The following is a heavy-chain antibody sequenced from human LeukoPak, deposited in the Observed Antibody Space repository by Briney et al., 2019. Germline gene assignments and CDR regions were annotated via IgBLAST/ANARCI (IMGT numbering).Heavy chain of an antibody. V-gene: IGHV1-46*01. D-gene: IGHD2-15*01. J-gene: IGHJ6*02. CDR1: GYTFTSYY. Sequence: ASVKVSCKASGYTFTSYYMHWVRQAPGQGLEWMGIINPSGGNTSYAQKFQGRVTMTRDTSTSTVYMELSSLRSEDTAVYYCARAQGYCSGGSCYYPYYYYYYGMDVWGQGTTVTVSS. CDR3: ARAQGYCSGGSCYYPYYYYYYGMDV. CDR2: INPSGGNT.